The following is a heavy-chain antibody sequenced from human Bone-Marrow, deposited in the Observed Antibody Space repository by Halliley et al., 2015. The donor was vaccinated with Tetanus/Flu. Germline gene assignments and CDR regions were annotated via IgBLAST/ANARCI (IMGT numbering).Heavy chain of an antibody. CDR2: IYGSSGHT. CDR3: AKGTSIGDVHRAFEI. J-gene: IGHJ3*02. Sequence: TASGFTFSNTVMGWVRQAPGQGLEWVSTIYGSSGHTYYADSVKGRFTISRDNSKNTLYLQMNSLTFEDAAVYYCAKGTSIGDVHRAFEIWGQGAVVTVSS. CDR1: GFTFSNTV. D-gene: IGHD3-22*01. V-gene: IGHV3-23*01.